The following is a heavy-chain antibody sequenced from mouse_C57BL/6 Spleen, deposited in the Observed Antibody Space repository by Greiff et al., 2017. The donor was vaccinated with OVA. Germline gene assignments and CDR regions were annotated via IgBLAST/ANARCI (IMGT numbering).Heavy chain of an antibody. V-gene: IGHV1-50*01. Sequence: VQLQQPGAELVKPGASVKLSCKASGYTFTSYWMQWVKQRPGQGLEWIGEIDPSDSYTNYNQKFTGKAILTVDTSSSTAYMQLSSLTSEDSAVYYCARGLGRNFDYWGQGTSLTVSS. CDR2: IDPSDSYT. CDR3: ARGLGRNFDY. D-gene: IGHD4-1*01. CDR1: GYTFTSYW. J-gene: IGHJ2*02.